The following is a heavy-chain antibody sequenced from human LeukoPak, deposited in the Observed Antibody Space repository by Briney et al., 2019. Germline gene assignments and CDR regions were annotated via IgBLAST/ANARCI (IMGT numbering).Heavy chain of an antibody. J-gene: IGHJ5*02. CDR2: INHSGST. Sequence: SETLSLTCAVYGGSFSGYYWSWIRQPPGKGLEWIGEINHSGSTNYNPSLKSRVTISVDTSKNQFSLKLSSVIAADTAVYYCARKRGRSMFGPWGQGTLVTVSS. CDR1: GGSFSGYY. CDR3: ARKRGRSMFGP. V-gene: IGHV4-34*01.